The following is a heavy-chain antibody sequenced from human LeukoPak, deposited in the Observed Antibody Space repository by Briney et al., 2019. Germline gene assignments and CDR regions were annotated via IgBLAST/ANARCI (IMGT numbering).Heavy chain of an antibody. CDR3: ARSTSFGWYFDL. V-gene: IGHV4-30-4*07. CDR2: IYYSGST. Sequence: SQTLSLTCAVSGGSISSGGYSWSWIRQPPGKGLEWIGYIYYSGSTNYNPSLKSRVTISVDTSKNQFSLKLSSVTAADTAVYYCARSTSFGWYFDLWGRGTLVTVSS. CDR1: GGSISSGGYS. D-gene: IGHD3-10*01. J-gene: IGHJ2*01.